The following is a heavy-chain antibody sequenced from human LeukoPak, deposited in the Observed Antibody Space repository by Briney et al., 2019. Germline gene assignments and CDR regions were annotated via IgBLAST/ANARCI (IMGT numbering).Heavy chain of an antibody. Sequence: GESLKISCKDSGYSFTNYWIGWVRQMPGKGLEWMGIIYPGDSDTRYSPSFQGQVTISADKSISTAYLQWSSLKASDTAMYYCATSRQTDSGSYYVSFDYWGQGTLVTVSS. CDR2: IYPGDSDT. J-gene: IGHJ4*02. CDR3: ATSRQTDSGSYYVSFDY. V-gene: IGHV5-51*01. D-gene: IGHD1-26*01. CDR1: GYSFTNYW.